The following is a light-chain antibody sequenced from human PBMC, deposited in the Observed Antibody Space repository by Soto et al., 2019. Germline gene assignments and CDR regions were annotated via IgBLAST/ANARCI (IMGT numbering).Light chain of an antibody. V-gene: IGKV3-11*01. CDR1: QSVSSY. Sequence: EIVLTRSPATLSLSPGERATLSCRASQSVSSYLAWYQQKPGQAPRLLIYDASNRATGAPARFSGSGSGTDFTLTISSLEPEDFAVYYCQQRSNWPPTFGGGTKVELK. CDR3: QQRSNWPPT. J-gene: IGKJ4*01. CDR2: DAS.